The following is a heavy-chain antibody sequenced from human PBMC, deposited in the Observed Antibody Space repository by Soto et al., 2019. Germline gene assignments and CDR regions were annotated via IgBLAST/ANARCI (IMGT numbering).Heavy chain of an antibody. CDR1: GYTFTYRY. Sequence: SVKVSCKASGYTFTYRYLHWVRQAPGQALEWMGWITPFNGNTNYAQKFQDRVTITRDRSMSTAYMELSSLRSEDTDMYYCVRSRYSYGPYFVYWGPVTLSTV. D-gene: IGHD5-18*01. J-gene: IGHJ4*02. V-gene: IGHV1-45*02. CDR3: VRSRYSYGPYFVY. CDR2: ITPFNGNT.